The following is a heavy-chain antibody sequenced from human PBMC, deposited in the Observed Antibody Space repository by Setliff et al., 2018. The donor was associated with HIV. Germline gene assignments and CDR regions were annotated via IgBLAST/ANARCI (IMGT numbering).Heavy chain of an antibody. Sequence: PGGSLRLSCAASGFIFSNYRMNWVRQAPGKGLEWVSSISSSSTYTFYADSVKGRFTISRDNAKNSLYLQMNSLRAEDTAVYYCARGPTTVTNYYFYGIDVWGQGTAVTVSS. D-gene: IGHD4-17*01. CDR1: GFIFSNYR. CDR2: ISSSSTYT. V-gene: IGHV3-21*01. CDR3: ARGPTTVTNYYFYGIDV. J-gene: IGHJ6*02.